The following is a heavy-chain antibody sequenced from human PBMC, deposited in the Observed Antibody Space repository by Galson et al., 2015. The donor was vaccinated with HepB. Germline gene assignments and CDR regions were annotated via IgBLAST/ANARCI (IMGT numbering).Heavy chain of an antibody. CDR3: ARHRSYSSGWYS. V-gene: IGHV4-59*08. Sequence: SETLSLTCTVSGASISNYYCSWIRQPPGKGLEWIGYIYYSGTTNYNPSLKSRVTMSVDTSKNQFSLKLSSVTAADTAIYYCARHRSYSSGWYSWGQGTLVTVSS. D-gene: IGHD6-19*01. CDR1: GASISNYY. J-gene: IGHJ4*02. CDR2: IYYSGTT.